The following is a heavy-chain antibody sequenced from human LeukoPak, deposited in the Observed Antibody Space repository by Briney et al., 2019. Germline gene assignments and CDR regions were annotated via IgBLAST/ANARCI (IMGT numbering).Heavy chain of an antibody. CDR2: ISGSGGRT. CDR1: GFTFSSYG. CDR3: ANAMVRGVISFHDAFDI. D-gene: IGHD3-10*01. V-gene: IGHV3-23*01. Sequence: PGGSLRLSCAASGFTFSSYGMSWVRQAPGKGLEWVSAISGSGGRTYYADSVKGRFTISRDNSKNTLYLQMNSLRAEDTAVYYCANAMVRGVISFHDAFDIWGQGTMVTVSS. J-gene: IGHJ3*02.